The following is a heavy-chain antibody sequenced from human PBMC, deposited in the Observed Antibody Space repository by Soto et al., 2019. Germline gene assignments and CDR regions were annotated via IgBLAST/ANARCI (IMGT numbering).Heavy chain of an antibody. Sequence: QVQLVQSGAEVKKPGASVKVSCKASGYTFSNYGISWVRQGPGQGLEWMGWISGYNGNTHYEEKVQDRIKMTTDTSTSTTYPELRSLRSDDTAVYFCARDPGFGFGYSYAFAMDVW. V-gene: IGHV1-18*01. CDR1: GYTFSNYG. J-gene: IGHJ6*01. CDR3: ARDPGFGFGYSYAFAMDV. D-gene: IGHD5-18*01. CDR2: ISGYNGNT.